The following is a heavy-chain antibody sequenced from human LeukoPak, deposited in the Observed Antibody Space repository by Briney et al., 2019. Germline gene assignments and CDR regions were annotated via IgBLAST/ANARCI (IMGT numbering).Heavy chain of an antibody. CDR3: AKDPSIAAAGYYYYGMDV. V-gene: IGHV3-23*01. Sequence: GGSLRLSCAASGFTFGSYAMSWVRQAPGKGLEWVSAISGSGGSTYYADSVKGRFTISRDNSKNTLYLQMNSLRAEDTAVYYCAKDPSIAAAGYYYYGMDVWGKGTTVTVSS. D-gene: IGHD6-13*01. J-gene: IGHJ6*04. CDR1: GFTFGSYA. CDR2: ISGSGGST.